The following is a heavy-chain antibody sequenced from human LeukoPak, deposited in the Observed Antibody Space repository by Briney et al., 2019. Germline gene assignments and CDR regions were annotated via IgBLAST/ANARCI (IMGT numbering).Heavy chain of an antibody. J-gene: IGHJ4*02. D-gene: IGHD1-14*01. Sequence: PVGSLRLSCAASGFTFSSYEMNWVRQAPGRGLEWVSYIGNTGRTIYYADSVQGRFTISRDNAKNSLYLQMNSLRAEDTAIYYCVRGDRYFFDFWGQGTLVTVSS. CDR2: IGNTGRTI. V-gene: IGHV3-48*03. CDR1: GFTFSSYE. CDR3: VRGDRYFFDF.